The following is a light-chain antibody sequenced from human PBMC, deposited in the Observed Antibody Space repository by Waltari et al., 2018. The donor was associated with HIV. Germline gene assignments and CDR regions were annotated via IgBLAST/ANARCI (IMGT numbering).Light chain of an antibody. CDR2: DVT. V-gene: IGLV2-14*03. CDR1: SSDVGGFNY. Sequence: QSALTQPASVSGPPGQSITISCTGTSSDVGGFNYVSWYQHHPGKAPKLMIYDVTSRPSGVSNRFSGSKSGNTASLTISGLQAEDEADYYCSSYTSSSTLVVFGGGTKLTVL. CDR3: SSYTSSSTLVV. J-gene: IGLJ2*01.